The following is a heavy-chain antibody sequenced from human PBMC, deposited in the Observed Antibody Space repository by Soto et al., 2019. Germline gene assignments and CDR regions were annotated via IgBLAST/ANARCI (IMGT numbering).Heavy chain of an antibody. Sequence: ASVKVSCKASGYTFTGYYMHWVRQAPGQGLEWVGWINPNSGGTNYAQKFQGWVTMTRDTSISTAYMELSRLRSDDTAVYYCARGGYCSGGSCYWLAYWGQGTLVTVSS. CDR3: ARGGYCSGGSCYWLAY. D-gene: IGHD2-15*01. J-gene: IGHJ4*02. CDR1: GYTFTGYY. CDR2: INPNSGGT. V-gene: IGHV1-2*04.